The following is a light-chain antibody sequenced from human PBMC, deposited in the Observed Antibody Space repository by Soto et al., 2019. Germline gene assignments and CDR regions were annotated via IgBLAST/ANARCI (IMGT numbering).Light chain of an antibody. Sequence: DIQMTQSPSSLSASVGDRVTITCQASQDIRNYLNWYQQKPGKAPKLLIYDASNLETGVPSRFRGSGSGTEFTFTISSLPPEDISTYYCQQYDNLPLTFGGGTKVEIK. J-gene: IGKJ4*01. CDR2: DAS. CDR1: QDIRNY. CDR3: QQYDNLPLT. V-gene: IGKV1-33*01.